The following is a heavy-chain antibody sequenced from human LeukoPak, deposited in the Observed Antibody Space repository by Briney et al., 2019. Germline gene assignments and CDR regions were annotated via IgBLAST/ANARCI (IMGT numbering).Heavy chain of an antibody. CDR3: ARKGGYSYYYYYYGMDV. V-gene: IGHV4-34*01. D-gene: IGHD3-22*01. J-gene: IGHJ6*02. Sequence: GSLRLSCAASGFTFSTYAMSWIRQPPGKGLEWIGEINHSGSTNYNPSLKSRVTISVDTSKNQFSLKLSSVTAADTAVYYCARKGGYSYYYYYYGMDVWGQGTTVTVSS. CDR1: GFTFSTYA. CDR2: INHSGST.